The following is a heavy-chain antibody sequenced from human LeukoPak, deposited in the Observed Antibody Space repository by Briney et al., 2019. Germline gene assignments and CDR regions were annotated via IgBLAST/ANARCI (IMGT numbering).Heavy chain of an antibody. D-gene: IGHD3-22*01. V-gene: IGHV4-39*07. CDR3: ARDPFRSGSRYYYDSSGYF. Sequence: SETLSLTCSVSGGSIRSSSYYWGWIRQPPVKGREWIGSIHYSGSRYYNPSLKGRVNISVDMSKNQFSLKLSSVTAADTAVYSCARDPFRSGSRYYYDSSGYFWGQGILVTVSS. CDR2: IHYSGSR. CDR1: GGSIRSSSYY. J-gene: IGHJ4*02.